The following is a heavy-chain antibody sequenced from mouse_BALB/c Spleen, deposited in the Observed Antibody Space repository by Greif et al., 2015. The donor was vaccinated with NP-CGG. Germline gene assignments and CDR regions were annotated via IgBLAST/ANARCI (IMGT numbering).Heavy chain of an antibody. V-gene: IGHV1S81*02. CDR1: GYTFTSYY. CDR3: TRSTYNAMDY. CDR2: INPTNGGT. J-gene: IGHJ4*01. D-gene: IGHD6-1*01. Sequence: QVQLQQSGAELVKPGASVKLSCKASGYTFTSYYMYWVKQRPGQGLEWIGGINPTNGGTNFNEKFKSKATLTVDKSSSTAYMQLSSLTSEDSAVYYCTRSTYNAMDYWGQGTSVTDS.